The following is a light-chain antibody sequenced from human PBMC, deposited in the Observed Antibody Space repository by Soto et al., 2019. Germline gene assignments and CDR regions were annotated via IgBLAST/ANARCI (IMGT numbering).Light chain of an antibody. V-gene: IGLV6-57*04. CDR1: SGSIANNY. Sequence: NFMLTQPHSVSESPGKTLSISCTRSSGSIANNYVQWYQQRPGSAPTTVIYENNQRLSGVPDGFSGSTDGSSNSASLTISGLQTVDEADYYCQSYDSDFVVFGGGTKRAVL. J-gene: IGLJ2*01. CDR2: ENN. CDR3: QSYDSDFVV.